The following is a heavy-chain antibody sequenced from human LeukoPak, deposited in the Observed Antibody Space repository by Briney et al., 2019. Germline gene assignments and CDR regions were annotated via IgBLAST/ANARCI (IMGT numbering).Heavy chain of an antibody. V-gene: IGHV1-8*03. J-gene: IGHJ3*02. D-gene: IGHD1-26*01. CDR3: ACGSYYPNAFDI. CDR2: MNPNSDNT. CDR1: GYTFTSYD. Sequence: GASVKVSCKASGYTFTSYDINWVRQATGQGLEWMGWMNPNSDNTGYAQKFQDRVTFTRNASIRTAYMELSSLRSEDTAVYYCACGSYYPNAFDIWGQGTMVTVSS.